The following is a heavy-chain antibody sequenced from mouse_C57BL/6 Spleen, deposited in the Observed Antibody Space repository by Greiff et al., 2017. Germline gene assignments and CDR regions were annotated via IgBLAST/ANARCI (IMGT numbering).Heavy chain of an antibody. V-gene: IGHV1-81*01. Sequence: QVQLQQSGAELARPGASVKLSCKASGYTFTSYGISWVKQRTGQGLEWIGGIYPRSGNTYYNEKFKGKATLTADKSSSTAYMELRSLTSEDSAVYFCAKITTGKDCYAMDYWGQGTSVTVSS. D-gene: IGHD1-1*01. CDR3: AKITTGKDCYAMDY. CDR1: GYTFTSYG. CDR2: IYPRSGNT. J-gene: IGHJ4*01.